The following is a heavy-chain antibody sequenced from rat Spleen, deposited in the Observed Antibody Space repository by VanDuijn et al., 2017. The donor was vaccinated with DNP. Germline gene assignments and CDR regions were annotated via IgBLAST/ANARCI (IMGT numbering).Heavy chain of an antibody. J-gene: IGHJ2*01. CDR1: GFTFSNYD. CDR3: TTDYYFDY. V-gene: IGHV5-27*01. Sequence: EVQLVESGGGLVQPGRSLKLSCAASGFTFSNYDMAWVRQAPTKGLEWVASITNSGGSTYYRDSVKGRFTISRDNAKSTLYLQMDSLRSEDTATYYCTTDYYFDYWGQGVMVTVSS. CDR2: ITNSGGST.